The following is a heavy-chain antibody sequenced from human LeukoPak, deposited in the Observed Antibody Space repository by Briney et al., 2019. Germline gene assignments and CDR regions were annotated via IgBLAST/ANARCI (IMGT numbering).Heavy chain of an antibody. D-gene: IGHD7-27*01. CDR3: ARVLSWGSGYFDL. Sequence: GASVKVSCKASGYTFTSYGISWVRQAPGQGLEWMGRINPNSGGTNYAQKFQGRVTMTRDTSISTAYMELSRLRSDDTAVYYCARVLSWGSGYFDLWGRGTLVTVSS. CDR2: INPNSGGT. V-gene: IGHV1-2*06. CDR1: GYTFTSYG. J-gene: IGHJ2*01.